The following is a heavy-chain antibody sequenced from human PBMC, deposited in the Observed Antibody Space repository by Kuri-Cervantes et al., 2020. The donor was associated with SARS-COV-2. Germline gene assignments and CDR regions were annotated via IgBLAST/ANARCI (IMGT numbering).Heavy chain of an antibody. D-gene: IGHD3-16*01. J-gene: IGHJ4*02. CDR2: ISGSGGST. V-gene: IGHV3-23*01. CDR1: GFTFSSYA. Sequence: GESLKISCAASGFTFSSYAMSWVRQAPGKGLEWVSAISGSGGSTYYADSVKGRFTISRDNSKNTLYLQMNSLRAEDTAVYYCAKAAYYDYVPHYWGQGTLVTVSS. CDR3: AKAAYYDYVPHY.